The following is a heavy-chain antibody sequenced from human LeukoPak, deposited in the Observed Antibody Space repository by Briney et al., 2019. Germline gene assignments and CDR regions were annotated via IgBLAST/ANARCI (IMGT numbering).Heavy chain of an antibody. Sequence: SETLSLTCTVSGGSISSYSWNWIWQPPGRGLEWIGNLYYSGSTNYNPSLKSRVTMSVDTSKNQFSLKLSFVTAADTAVYYCARHVYCSNGICSDYWGQGTLVTVSS. CDR2: LYYSGST. J-gene: IGHJ4*02. V-gene: IGHV4-59*08. CDR1: GGSISSYS. CDR3: ARHVYCSNGICSDY. D-gene: IGHD2-8*01.